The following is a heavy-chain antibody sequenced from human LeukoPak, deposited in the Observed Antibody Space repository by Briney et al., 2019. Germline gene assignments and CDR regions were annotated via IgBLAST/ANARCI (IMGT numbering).Heavy chain of an antibody. Sequence: PGESLKISCTASGFTFSSYAMNWVRQAPGKGLEWVSGIGAGGTFTYYADSVKGRFTISRDNSRNTLYLQMNSLRADDTAVYYCAKDLDYTTYGYYSDYWGQGTLVTVSS. J-gene: IGHJ4*02. CDR2: IGAGGTFT. D-gene: IGHD4-11*01. V-gene: IGHV3-23*01. CDR3: AKDLDYTTYGYYSDY. CDR1: GFTFSSYA.